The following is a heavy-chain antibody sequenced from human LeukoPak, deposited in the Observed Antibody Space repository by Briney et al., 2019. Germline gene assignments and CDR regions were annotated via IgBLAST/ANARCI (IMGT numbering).Heavy chain of an antibody. CDR3: ARDRAAGTLDF. Sequence: PSETLSLTCTVSSGSIIGYYWAWIRQPPGKGLEWIGYIQYSGTTEYNPSLASRAPISVDTAKAQFSLNLRSVTAADTAVYYCARDRAAGTLDFWGQGTLVTVSS. CDR1: SGSIIGYY. CDR2: IQYSGTT. V-gene: IGHV4-59*01. D-gene: IGHD6-13*01. J-gene: IGHJ4*02.